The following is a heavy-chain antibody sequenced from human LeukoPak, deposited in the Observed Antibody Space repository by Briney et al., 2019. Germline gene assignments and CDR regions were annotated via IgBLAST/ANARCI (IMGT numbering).Heavy chain of an antibody. CDR3: AKDRAAAGTKTLDS. CDR2: ISGSGGGT. Sequence: GGSLRLSCAASGFTFSSYAMSWVRQAPGTGLEWVSSISGSGGGTYYADSVKGRFTISRDNSKDTLHLEMSSLRAEDTAVYYCAKDRAAAGTKTLDSWGQGTLVTVSS. J-gene: IGHJ4*02. D-gene: IGHD6-13*01. V-gene: IGHV3-23*01. CDR1: GFTFSSYA.